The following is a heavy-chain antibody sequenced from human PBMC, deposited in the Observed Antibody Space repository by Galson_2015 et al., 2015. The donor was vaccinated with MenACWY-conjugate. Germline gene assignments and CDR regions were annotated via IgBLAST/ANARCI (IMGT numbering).Heavy chain of an antibody. CDR3: ARGIGTESFSELDY. V-gene: IGHV3-23*01. Sequence: SLRLSCAASGFTFSSFAMSWVRQAPGKGLEWVSGSTGRDGRTFYSAPLKGRFTISRDNSKNTVYLQMNRLRAEDTAVYFCARGIGTESFSELDYWCQGILVTVSS. CDR2: STGRDGRT. CDR1: GFTFSSFA. D-gene: IGHD3/OR15-3a*01. J-gene: IGHJ4*02.